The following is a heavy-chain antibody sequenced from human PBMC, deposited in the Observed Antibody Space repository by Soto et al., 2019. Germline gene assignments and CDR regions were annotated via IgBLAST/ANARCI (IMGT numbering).Heavy chain of an antibody. J-gene: IGHJ6*03. CDR1: GYTFTSYG. CDR2: ISAYNGNT. D-gene: IGHD6-6*01. Sequence: GASVKVSCKASGYTFTSYGISWVRQAPGQGLEWMGWISAYNGNTNYAQKLQGRVTMTTDTSTSTAYMELRSLRSDDTAVYYCARDIAARGIYYYYYMDVWGKGTTVTVSS. CDR3: ARDIAARGIYYYYYMDV. V-gene: IGHV1-18*01.